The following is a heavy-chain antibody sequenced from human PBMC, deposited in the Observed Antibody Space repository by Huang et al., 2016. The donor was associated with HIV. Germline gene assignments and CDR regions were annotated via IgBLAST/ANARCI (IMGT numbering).Heavy chain of an antibody. CDR1: GFTSSSHG. Sequence: QVQVVESGGGVVQPGGSLRLSCAASGFTSSSHGMHGVRQAPGKGLECVAFIQYDGSNKYFADSVKGRFTMSRDNSKNTLYLQMNSLRGEDAAVYYCVKETVQWLVTYWGQGTLVTVSS. V-gene: IGHV3-30*02. D-gene: IGHD6-19*01. J-gene: IGHJ4*02. CDR2: IQYDGSNK. CDR3: VKETVQWLVTY.